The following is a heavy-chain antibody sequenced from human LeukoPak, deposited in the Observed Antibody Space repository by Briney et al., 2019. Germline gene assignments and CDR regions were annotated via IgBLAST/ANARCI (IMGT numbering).Heavy chain of an antibody. V-gene: IGHV3-48*03. CDR2: ISSSGKTI. CDR3: ATTSIAAADPGCFED. CDR1: GFTFSSYE. Sequence: GGSLRLSCEASGFTFSSYEMNWVRQAPGKGLEWVSYISSSGKTIYYADSTKGRFTVSRDNAKNSLYLQMNSLRAEDTAVYYCATTSIAAADPGCFEDRAQETLVTVFS. D-gene: IGHD6-13*01. J-gene: IGHJ4*02.